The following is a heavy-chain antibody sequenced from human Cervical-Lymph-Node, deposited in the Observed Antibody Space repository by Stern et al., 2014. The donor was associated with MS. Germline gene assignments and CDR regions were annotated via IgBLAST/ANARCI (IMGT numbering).Heavy chain of an antibody. Sequence: QVQLQESGPGLVKPSETLSLTCTVSGGSINGYYWSWIRPPPGKGLEWVGYIYYTGSSNSNPSLKSRVTMSVETSEKQFPLTLIPVTAADTDIYFCARNHRPPVNYYYALDYWGQGMLVTVSS. CDR1: GGSINGYY. CDR2: IYYTGSS. CDR3: ARNHRPPVNYYYALDY. D-gene: IGHD3-10*01. J-gene: IGHJ4*02. V-gene: IGHV4-59*01.